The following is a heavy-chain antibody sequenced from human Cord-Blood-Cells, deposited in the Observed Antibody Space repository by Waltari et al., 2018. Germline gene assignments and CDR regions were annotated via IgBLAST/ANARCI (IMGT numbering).Heavy chain of an antibody. V-gene: IGHV4-59*11. Sequence: QVQLQESGPGLVKPSETLSLTCTVSGGSISSHYWSWIRQPPGKGLEWIGYIYYSGSTNYNPSLKSRVTISVDTSKNQFSLKLSSVTAADTAVYYCARGANDFWSGYYNYWGQGTLVTVSS. CDR2: IYYSGST. D-gene: IGHD3-3*01. CDR3: ARGANDFWSGYYNY. CDR1: GGSISSHY. J-gene: IGHJ4*02.